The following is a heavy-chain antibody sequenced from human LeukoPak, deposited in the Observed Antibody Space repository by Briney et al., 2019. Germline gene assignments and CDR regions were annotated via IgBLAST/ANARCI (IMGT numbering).Heavy chain of an antibody. J-gene: IGHJ4*02. CDR2: IKSKTDGGTT. Sequence: PGGSLRLSCAASGFTFSNAWMSWVCQAPGKGLEWVGRIKSKTDGGTTDYAAPVKGRFTISRDDSKNTLYLQMNSLKTEDTAVYYCTTVEYSSSLNEVWGQGTLVTVSS. D-gene: IGHD6-13*01. CDR1: GFTFSNAW. CDR3: TTVEYSSSLNEV. V-gene: IGHV3-15*01.